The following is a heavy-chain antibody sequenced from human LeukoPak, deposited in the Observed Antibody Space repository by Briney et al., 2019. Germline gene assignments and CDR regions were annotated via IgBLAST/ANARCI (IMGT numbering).Heavy chain of an antibody. CDR2: IYSGGST. CDR1: GFTVNSNY. D-gene: IGHD2-15*01. J-gene: IGHJ4*02. V-gene: IGHV3-53*01. Sequence: GGSLRLSCAASGFTVNSNYMSWVRQAPGKGLEWVSVIYSGGSTYYADSVKGRFTISRDNSKNTLYLQMNSLRAEDTAVYYCARCSGGSCSYYFDYWGQGTLVTVSS. CDR3: ARCSGGSCSYYFDY.